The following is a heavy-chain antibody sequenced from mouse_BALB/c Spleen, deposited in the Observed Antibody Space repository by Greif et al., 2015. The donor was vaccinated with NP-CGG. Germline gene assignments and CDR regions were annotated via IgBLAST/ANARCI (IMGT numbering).Heavy chain of an antibody. CDR2: IDPENGNT. CDR1: GFNIKDYY. D-gene: IGHD1-1*01. V-gene: IGHV14-1*02. J-gene: IGHJ4*01. Sequence: VQLQQSGAELVRPGAFVKLSCKASGFNIKDYYMHWVKQRPEQGLEWIGWIDPENGNTIYDPKFQDKASITADTSSNTSYLQLSSLTSEDSDVYYCARGTAVVDPDAMDYWGQGTSVTVSS. CDR3: ARGTAVVDPDAMDY.